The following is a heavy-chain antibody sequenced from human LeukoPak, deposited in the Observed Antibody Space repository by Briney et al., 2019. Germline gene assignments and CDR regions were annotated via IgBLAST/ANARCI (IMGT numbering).Heavy chain of an antibody. V-gene: IGHV4-34*01. CDR2: INHSGST. CDR1: GGSFSGYY. CDR3: ARRRGGWYGGDY. D-gene: IGHD6-19*01. J-gene: IGHJ4*02. Sequence: PSETLSLTCAVYGGSFSGYYWSWIRQPPGKGLEWIGEINHSGSTNYNPSLKSRVTISVDTSKNQFSLKLSSVTAADTAVYYCARRRGGWYGGDYWGQGTLVTVSS.